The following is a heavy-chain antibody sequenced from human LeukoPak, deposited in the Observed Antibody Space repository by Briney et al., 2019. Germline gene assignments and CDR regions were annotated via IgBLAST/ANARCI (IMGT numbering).Heavy chain of an antibody. CDR2: IKEDGSEK. Sequence: PGGSLRLSCAASRFTFSDYHMTWVRQAPGRGLEWVANIKEDGSEKNYVDSVKGRFTISRDNAKNSVYLLLNSLTPEDTAVYYCARDLRAGGTWSYGVYFDLWGRGTLVTVSS. CDR1: RFTFSDYH. CDR3: ARDLRAGGTWSYGVYFDL. D-gene: IGHD4-17*01. J-gene: IGHJ2*01. V-gene: IGHV3-7*01.